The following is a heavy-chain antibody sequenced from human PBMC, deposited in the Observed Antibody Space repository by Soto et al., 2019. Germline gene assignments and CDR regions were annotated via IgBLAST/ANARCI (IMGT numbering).Heavy chain of an antibody. CDR1: GGSVSSGDFY. V-gene: IGHV4-39*01. D-gene: IGHD4-4*01. Sequence: SETLSLTCTVSGGSVSSGDFYWSWIRQPPGKGLEWIGNIYYSGSTYYNPSLKSRVTISVDTSKNQFSLKLSSVTAADTAVYYCARRATVTTPWFDPWGQGTLVTVSS. CDR2: IYYSGST. J-gene: IGHJ5*02. CDR3: ARRATVTTPWFDP.